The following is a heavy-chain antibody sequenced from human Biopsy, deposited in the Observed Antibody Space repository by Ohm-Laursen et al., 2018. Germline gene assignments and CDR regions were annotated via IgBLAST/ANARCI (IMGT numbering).Heavy chain of an antibody. CDR1: GYTLTSYD. CDR3: GRAVRNQLLADP. CDR2: LNPVSGNS. J-gene: IGHJ5*02. V-gene: IGHV1-8*01. D-gene: IGHD1-7*01. Sequence: SVKVSCKASGYTLTSYDITWVRQASGQGPEWIGWLNPVSGNSNFGQKFRGRVTVTSDTSISTAYMELSGLTSDDTATYYCGRAVRNQLLADPWGQGTLVTVTS.